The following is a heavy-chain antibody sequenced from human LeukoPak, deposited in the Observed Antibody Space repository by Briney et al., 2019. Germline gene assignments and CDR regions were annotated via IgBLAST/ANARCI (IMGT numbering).Heavy chain of an antibody. V-gene: IGHV3-23*01. CDR2: ISGSGGGT. CDR3: AKIGRDGYNVDY. J-gene: IGHJ4*02. CDR1: GFTFSSYA. Sequence: GGSLRLSCAASGFTFSSYAMSWVRQAPGKGLEWVSAISGSGGGTYYADSVKGRFTISRDNSKNTPYLQMNSLRAEDTAVYYCAKIGRDGYNVDYWGQGTLVTVSS. D-gene: IGHD5-24*01.